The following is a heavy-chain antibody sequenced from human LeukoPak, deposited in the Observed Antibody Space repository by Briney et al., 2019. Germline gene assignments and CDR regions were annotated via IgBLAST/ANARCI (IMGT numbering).Heavy chain of an antibody. CDR3: ARLIVSSSSINYFDY. CDR1: GGSISSYY. CDR2: IYYSGST. V-gene: IGHV4-59*08. D-gene: IGHD6-13*01. Sequence: PSETLSLTCTVSGGSISSYYWSWIRQPPGKGLEWIGYIYYSGSTNYNPSLKSRVTISVDTSKNQFSLKLSSVTAADTAVYYCARLIVSSSSINYFDYWGQGTLVTVSS. J-gene: IGHJ4*02.